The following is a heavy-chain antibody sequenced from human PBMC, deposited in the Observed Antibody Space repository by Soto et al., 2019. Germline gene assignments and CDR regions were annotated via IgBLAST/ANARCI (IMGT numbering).Heavy chain of an antibody. CDR2: ISYDGSNK. J-gene: IGHJ6*03. CDR1: GFTFSSYG. CDR3: AKDRWFGDVGNYYMDV. D-gene: IGHD3-10*01. Sequence: GGSLRLSCAASGFTFSSYGMHWVRQAPGKGLEWVAVISYDGSNKYYADSVKGRFTISRDNSKNTLYLQMNSLRAEDTAVYYCAKDRWFGDVGNYYMDVWGKGTTVTVSS. V-gene: IGHV3-30*18.